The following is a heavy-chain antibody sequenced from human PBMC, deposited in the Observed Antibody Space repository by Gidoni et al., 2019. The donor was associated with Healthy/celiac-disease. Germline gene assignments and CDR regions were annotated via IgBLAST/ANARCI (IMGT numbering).Heavy chain of an antibody. CDR1: GSPFSSYA. Sequence: EVQLLESGGGLVQPGGSLRLSCAASGSPFSSYAMSWVRQAPGKGLEWVSAISGSGGSTYYADSVKGRFTISRDNSKNTLYLQMNSLRAEDTAVYYCAKGKAWGYYYGMDVWGQGTTVTVSS. J-gene: IGHJ6*02. CDR2: ISGSGGST. V-gene: IGHV3-23*01. CDR3: AKGKAWGYYYGMDV. D-gene: IGHD3-16*01.